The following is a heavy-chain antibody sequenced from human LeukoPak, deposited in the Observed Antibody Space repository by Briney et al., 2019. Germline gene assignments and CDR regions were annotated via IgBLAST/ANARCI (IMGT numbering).Heavy chain of an antibody. D-gene: IGHD3-22*01. V-gene: IGHV4-38-2*02. CDR1: GYSISTGYY. CDR3: ARTPIYYFDNSGYYN. Sequence: SETLSLTCTVSGYSISTGYYSGWIRQPPGKGLEWIGNIYHSGSTYYNPTLKSRVTITVDTSKKQFSLRLSSVTAADTAVYYCARTPIYYFDNSGYYNWGQGTLVTVSS. J-gene: IGHJ4*02. CDR2: IYHSGST.